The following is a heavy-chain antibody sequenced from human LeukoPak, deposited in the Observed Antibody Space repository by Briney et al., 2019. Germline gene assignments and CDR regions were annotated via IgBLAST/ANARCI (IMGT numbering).Heavy chain of an antibody. CDR1: GGSFSGYY. J-gene: IGHJ4*02. D-gene: IGHD3-10*01. CDR3: ARGAITMVRGVIEY. Sequence: SETLSLTCAVYGGSFSGYYWSWIRQPPGKGLEWIGEINHSGSTNYNPSLKSRVTISVGTSKNQFSLKLSSVTAADTAVYYCARGAITMVRGVIEYWGQGTLVTVSS. V-gene: IGHV4-34*01. CDR2: INHSGST.